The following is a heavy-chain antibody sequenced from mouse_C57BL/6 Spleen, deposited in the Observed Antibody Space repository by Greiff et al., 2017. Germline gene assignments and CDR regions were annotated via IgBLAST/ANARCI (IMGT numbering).Heavy chain of an antibody. J-gene: IGHJ3*01. CDR2: ISGGGGNT. V-gene: IGHV5-9*01. CDR1: GFTFSSYT. CDR3: ARRLCGSSPFAC. D-gene: IGHD1-1*01. Sequence: EVKVVESGGGLVKPGGSLKLSCAASGFTFSSYTMSWVRQTPEKRLEWVATISGGGGNTYYPDSVKGRFTISRDNAKNTLYLQMSSLRSEDTALYYCARRLCGSSPFACWGQGTLVTVSA.